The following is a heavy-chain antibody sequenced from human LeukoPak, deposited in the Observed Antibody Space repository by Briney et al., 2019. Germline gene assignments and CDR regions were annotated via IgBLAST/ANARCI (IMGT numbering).Heavy chain of an antibody. V-gene: IGHV3-33*01. J-gene: IGHJ3*02. Sequence: GRSLRLSCAASGFTFSSYGMHWVRQAPGKGLEWVAVIWYDGSNKYYADSVKGRFTISRDNSKNTLYLQTNSLRAEDTAVYYCARGPQDDSSSWFASRVAFDIWGQGTMVTVSS. CDR2: IWYDGSNK. D-gene: IGHD6-13*01. CDR1: GFTFSSYG. CDR3: ARGPQDDSSSWFASRVAFDI.